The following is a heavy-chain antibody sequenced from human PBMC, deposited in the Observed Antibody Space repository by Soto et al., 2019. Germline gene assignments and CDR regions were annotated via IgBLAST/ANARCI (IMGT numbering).Heavy chain of an antibody. V-gene: IGHV3-23*01. CDR1: GFTFSSYA. D-gene: IGHD3-3*01. CDR3: AKGDYDFWSGYYRLYYYYYYMDV. CDR2: ISGSGGST. J-gene: IGHJ6*03. Sequence: PGGSLRLSCAASGFTFSSYAMSWVRQAPGKGLEWVSAISGSGGSTYYADSVKGRFTISRDNSKNTLYLQMNSLRAEDTAVYYCAKGDYDFWSGYYRLYYYYYYMDVWGKGTTVTVSS.